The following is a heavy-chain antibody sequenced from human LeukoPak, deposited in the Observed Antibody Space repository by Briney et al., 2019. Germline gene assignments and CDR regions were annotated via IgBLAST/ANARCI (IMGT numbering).Heavy chain of an antibody. V-gene: IGHV3-23*01. CDR1: GFTFSDYA. CDR3: ARGFFGSSGYYSDY. CDR2: ISGSGGNT. Sequence: PGGSLRLSCAASGFTFSDYAMNWVRQAPGKGLEWVSTISGSGGNTYYAGSVKGRFTISRDNSKNTLYLQMNSLRAEDTAVYYCARGFFGSSGYYSDYWGQGTLVTVSS. D-gene: IGHD3-22*01. J-gene: IGHJ4*02.